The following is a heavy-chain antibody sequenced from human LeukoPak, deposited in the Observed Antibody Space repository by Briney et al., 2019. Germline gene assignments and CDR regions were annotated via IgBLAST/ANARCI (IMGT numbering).Heavy chain of an antibody. CDR2: LSPNSGGT. CDR1: GYTISDYY. J-gene: IGHJ4*02. V-gene: IGHV1-2*02. Sequence: ASVKVSCKASGYTISDYYMHWVRQAPGQGLEWMGWLSPNSGGTYFPQNFQGRVTLTRDTSISTDYMELSRLTSDDPAVYYCAKASSGSPNLLDYWGQGTLVTVSS. D-gene: IGHD3-10*01. CDR3: AKASSGSPNLLDY.